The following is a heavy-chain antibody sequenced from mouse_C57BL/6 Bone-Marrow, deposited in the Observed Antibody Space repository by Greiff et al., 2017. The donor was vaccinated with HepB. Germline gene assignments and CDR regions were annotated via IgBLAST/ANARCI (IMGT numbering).Heavy chain of an antibody. CDR1: GYTFTDYN. D-gene: IGHD1-1*01. Sequence: EVQLQQSGPELVKPGASVKMSCKASGYTFTDYNMHWVKQSHGKSLEWIGYINPNNGGTSYTQKFKGKATLTVNKSSSTAYMELRSLTSEDSAVYYCARVYGSSYDYWGQGTTLTVSS. V-gene: IGHV1-22*01. CDR3: ARVYGSSYDY. J-gene: IGHJ2*01. CDR2: INPNNGGT.